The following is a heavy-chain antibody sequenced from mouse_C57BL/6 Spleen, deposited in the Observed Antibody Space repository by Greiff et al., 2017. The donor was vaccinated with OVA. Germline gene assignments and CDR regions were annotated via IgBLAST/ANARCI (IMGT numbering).Heavy chain of an antibody. CDR3: ARSGSNWAMDY. D-gene: IGHD2-5*01. J-gene: IGHJ4*01. V-gene: IGHV1-76*01. CDR2: IYPGSGNT. Sequence: QVQLQQSGAELVRPGASVKLSCKASGYTFTDYYINWVKQRPGHGLEWIARIYPGSGNTYYNEKFKGKATLTAEKSSSTAYMQLSSLTSEDSAVYFCARSGSNWAMDYWGQGTSVTVSS. CDR1: GYTFTDYY.